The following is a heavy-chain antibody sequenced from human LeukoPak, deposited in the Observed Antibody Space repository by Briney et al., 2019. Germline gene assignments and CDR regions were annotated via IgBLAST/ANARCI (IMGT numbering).Heavy chain of an antibody. CDR2: LNPSGGGT. D-gene: IGHD6-13*01. CDR3: ARETDIASAANYFDY. CDR1: GYTFTSYY. Sequence: SVKVSCKTSGYTFTSYYIHWVRQAPGQGLEWMGILNPSGGGTTYAQKFQGRVTMTSDMSTSTVYMELSSLRSEDTAVYYCARETDIASAANYFDYWGQGTLVTVSS. V-gene: IGHV1-46*01. J-gene: IGHJ4*02.